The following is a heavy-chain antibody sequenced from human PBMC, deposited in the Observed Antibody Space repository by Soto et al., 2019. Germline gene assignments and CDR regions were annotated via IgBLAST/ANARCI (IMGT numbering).Heavy chain of an antibody. CDR3: ARDGTTYSSGWYGFDY. CDR2: IYYSGST. D-gene: IGHD6-19*01. Sequence: KASETLSLTCTVSGGSISSYYWSWIRQPPGKGLEWIGYIYYSGSTNYNPSLKSRVTISVDTSKNQFSLKLSSVTAADTAVYYCARDGTTYSSGWYGFDYWGQGTLVTVSS. CDR1: GGSISSYY. J-gene: IGHJ4*02. V-gene: IGHV4-59*01.